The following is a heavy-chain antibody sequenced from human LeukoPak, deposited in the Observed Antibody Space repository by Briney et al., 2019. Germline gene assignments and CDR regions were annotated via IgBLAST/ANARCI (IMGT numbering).Heavy chain of an antibody. CDR3: ARARGGYDYVWGSYRYTSGWFDP. D-gene: IGHD3-16*02. CDR1: GGSFSGYY. V-gene: IGHV4-34*01. CDR2: INHSGST. Sequence: PSETLSLTCAVYGGSFSGYYWSWIRQPPGKGLEWIGEINHSGSTNYNPSLKSRVTISVDTSKNQFSLKLSSVTAADTAVYYCARARGGYDYVWGSYRYTSGWFDPWGQGTLVTASS. J-gene: IGHJ5*02.